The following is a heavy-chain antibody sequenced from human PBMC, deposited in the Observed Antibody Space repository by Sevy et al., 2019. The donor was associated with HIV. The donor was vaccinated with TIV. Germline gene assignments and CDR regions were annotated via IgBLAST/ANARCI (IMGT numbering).Heavy chain of an antibody. V-gene: IGHV3-13*01. J-gene: IGHJ3*02. D-gene: IGHD1-26*01. CDR2: IGTAGDT. CDR1: GFTFSRYD. Sequence: GGSLRLSCAASGFTFSRYDMHWVRQATGKGLEWVSSIGTAGDTYYPGSVKGRFTSSRENAKKYSYLQMNSLRAGETAVYYGARGTRYSGSYYLGDDAFDIWGQGTMVTVSS. CDR3: ARGTRYSGSYYLGDDAFDI.